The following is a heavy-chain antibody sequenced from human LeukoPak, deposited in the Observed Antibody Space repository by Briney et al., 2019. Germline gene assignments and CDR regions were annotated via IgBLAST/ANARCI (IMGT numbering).Heavy chain of an antibody. CDR3: ATGHHCAGDCFDS. CDR1: GLTFSNFA. J-gene: IGHJ4*02. V-gene: IGHV3-23*01. D-gene: IGHD2-21*01. Sequence: PGGSLRLSCAASGLTFSNFAMTWVRQAPGRGLEWVSTISGSGADTHYAYSARGRFTISRDNYKNTLHLQMNSLRAEDTALYYCATGHHCAGDCFDSWGQGALVTVSS. CDR2: ISGSGADT.